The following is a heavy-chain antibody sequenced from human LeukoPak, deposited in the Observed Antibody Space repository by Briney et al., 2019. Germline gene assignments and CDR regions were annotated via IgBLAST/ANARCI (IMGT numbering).Heavy chain of an antibody. Sequence: GRSLTLSCAASGFTFSSYWMSWVCLAQGKGLEWVANIKQDGSEKYYVDSVKGRFTISRDNAKNSLYLQMNSLRAEDTAVYYCARDPVRGVIAPYYYYYGMDGWGKGTTVTVSS. D-gene: IGHD3-10*01. CDR3: ARDPVRGVIAPYYYYYGMDG. CDR2: IKQDGSEK. CDR1: GFTFSSYW. J-gene: IGHJ6*04. V-gene: IGHV3-7*03.